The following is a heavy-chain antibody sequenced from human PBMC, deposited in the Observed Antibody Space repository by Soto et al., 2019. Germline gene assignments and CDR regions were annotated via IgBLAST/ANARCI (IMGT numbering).Heavy chain of an antibody. D-gene: IGHD6-13*01. CDR3: ANSYGTSWYGDY. V-gene: IGHV1-69*13. CDR2: IIPVVGRP. CDR1: GGTSNNFP. Sequence: GASVKVSCKASGGTSNNFPITWVRQAPGQGLEWMGGIIPVVGRPNYAQKFQDRVTITADESTTTAYMQLSGLRPEDTAVYYCANSYGTSWYGDYWGQGTLVTVSS. J-gene: IGHJ4*02.